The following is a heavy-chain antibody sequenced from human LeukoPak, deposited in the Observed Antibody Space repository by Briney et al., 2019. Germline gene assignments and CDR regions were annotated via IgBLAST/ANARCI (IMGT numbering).Heavy chain of an antibody. CDR3: ARDLNSGSYFLLGY. CDR1: GHTFTGYY. CDR2: INPNSGGT. J-gene: IGHJ4*02. V-gene: IGHV1-2*02. D-gene: IGHD1-26*01. Sequence: GASVKVSCKASGHTFTGYYMHWVRQAPGQGLEWMGWINPNSGGTNYAQKFQGRVTMTRDTSISTAYMELSRLRSDDTAVYYCARDLNSGSYFLLGYWGQGTLVTVSS.